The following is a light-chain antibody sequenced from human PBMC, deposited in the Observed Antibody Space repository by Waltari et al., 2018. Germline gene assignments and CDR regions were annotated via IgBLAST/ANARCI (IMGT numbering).Light chain of an antibody. Sequence: EIVLTQSPGTLSLSPGERATLSCRASQSISSQLAWYQQKPGEAPRLLICDASKRATGIPARFSGSGSGTDFTLTISSLEPEDFAVYYCQQPPLTFGGGTKVEI. CDR3: QQPPLT. J-gene: IGKJ4*01. V-gene: IGKV3-11*01. CDR2: DAS. CDR1: QSISSQ.